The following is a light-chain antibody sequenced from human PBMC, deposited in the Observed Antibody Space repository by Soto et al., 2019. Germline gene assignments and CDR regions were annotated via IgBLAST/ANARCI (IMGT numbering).Light chain of an antibody. CDR1: QGISSW. CDR3: QQYNGYRWT. J-gene: IGKJ1*01. Sequence: DIQMTQSPSSLSASVGDRVTITCPASQGISSWLAWYQQKPGKAPKILIYKTSSLESGVPSRFSGSGSGTEFTLTISSLQPDDFATYYCQQYNGYRWTFGQGTKVDIK. V-gene: IGKV1-5*03. CDR2: KTS.